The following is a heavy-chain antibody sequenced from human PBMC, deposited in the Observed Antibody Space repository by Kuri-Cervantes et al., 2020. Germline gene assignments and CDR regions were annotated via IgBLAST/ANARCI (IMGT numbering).Heavy chain of an antibody. J-gene: IGHJ4*02. V-gene: IGHV3-30*02. CDR1: GFTFSGQN. CDR2: IWYDGSNK. D-gene: IGHD6-19*01. CDR3: AKPQAQYSSGWYYGFDY. Sequence: GGSLRLSCAASGFTFSGQNMNWVRQAPGKGLEWVAVIWYDGSNKYYADSVKGRFTISRDNSKNTLYLQMNSLRAEDTAVYYCAKPQAQYSSGWYYGFDYWGQGTLVTVSS.